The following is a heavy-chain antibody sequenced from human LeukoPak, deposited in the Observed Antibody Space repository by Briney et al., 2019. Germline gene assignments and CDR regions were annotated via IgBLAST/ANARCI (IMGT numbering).Heavy chain of an antibody. Sequence: GGSLRLSCAASGFTFSSYWMHWVRQAPGKGLEWVSRINSDGGSTTYADSVKGRFTISRDNAKDTMYLQMSSLRADDSAVYYCGRGGLTGQMAAFDYWGQGALVTVST. J-gene: IGHJ4*02. V-gene: IGHV3-74*01. D-gene: IGHD3-9*01. CDR2: INSDGGST. CDR1: GFTFSSYW. CDR3: GRGGLTGQMAAFDY.